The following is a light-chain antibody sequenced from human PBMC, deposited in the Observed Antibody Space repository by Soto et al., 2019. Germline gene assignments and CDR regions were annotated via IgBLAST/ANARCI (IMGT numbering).Light chain of an antibody. CDR3: CSYAGSSTWV. J-gene: IGLJ3*02. V-gene: IGLV2-23*01. CDR1: SSDVGSYNL. Sequence: QSVLTQPASVSGSPGQSITISCTGTSSDVGSYNLVSWYQQHPGTPPKLMIYEGSKRPSGVSNRFSGSKSGNTASLTISGLQAEDEADYYCCSYAGSSTWVFGGGTQLTVL. CDR2: EGS.